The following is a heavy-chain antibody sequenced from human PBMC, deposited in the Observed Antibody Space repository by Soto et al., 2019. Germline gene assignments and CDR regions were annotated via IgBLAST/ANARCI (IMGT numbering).Heavy chain of an antibody. D-gene: IGHD3-10*01. J-gene: IGHJ6*02. V-gene: IGHV3-7*01. CDR1: GFTFSSYW. CDR3: AREWRFRGVIYDSYYYGMDV. CDR2: IKQDGSEK. Sequence: GGSLRLSCAASGFTFSSYWMSWVRQAPGKGLEWVANIKQDGSEKYYVDSVKGRFTISRDNAKNSLYLQMNSLRAEDTAVYYCAREWRFRGVIYDSYYYGMDVWGQGTTVTVSS.